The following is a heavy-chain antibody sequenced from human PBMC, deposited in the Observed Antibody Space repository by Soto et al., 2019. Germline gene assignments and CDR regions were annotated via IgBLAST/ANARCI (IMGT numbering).Heavy chain of an antibody. CDR2: IYHNGNT. D-gene: IGHD3-22*01. V-gene: IGHV4-4*02. Sequence: EPLSLTCAVSGDSISTNNWWSWVRQPPGKGLEWIGEIYHNGNTNYNPSLKSRVTMSVDTSKNQFSLKLTSVTAADTAVYYCAREISPNYYDSSGYYRDSAFDIWGQGTMGTVSS. CDR3: AREISPNYYDSSGYYRDSAFDI. CDR1: GDSISTNNW. J-gene: IGHJ3*02.